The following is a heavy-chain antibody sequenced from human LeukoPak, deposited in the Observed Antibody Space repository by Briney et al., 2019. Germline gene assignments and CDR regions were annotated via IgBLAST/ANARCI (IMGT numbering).Heavy chain of an antibody. D-gene: IGHD1-1*01. CDR3: ASSTTGKFDY. V-gene: IGHV3-23*01. CDR2: ISGSGGST. Sequence: GGSLRLSCAASGFTFSDYYMSWIRQAPGKGLEWVSAISGSGGSTYYADSVKGRFTISRDNSKNTLYLQMSSLRAEDTAVYYCASSTTGKFDYWGQGTLVTVSS. J-gene: IGHJ4*02. CDR1: GFTFSDYY.